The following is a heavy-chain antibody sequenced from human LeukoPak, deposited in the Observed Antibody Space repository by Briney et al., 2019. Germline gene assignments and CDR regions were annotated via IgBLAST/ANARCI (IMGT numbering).Heavy chain of an antibody. Sequence: SETLSLTCTVSGGSISSSSYYWGWIRQPPGKGLEWIGSIYYSGSTYYNPSLKSRVTISVDTSKNQFSLKLSSVTAADTAVYYCARPPVRGYDADYWGQGTLVTVSS. D-gene: IGHD5-12*01. CDR2: IYYSGST. CDR1: GGSISSSSYY. J-gene: IGHJ4*02. CDR3: ARPPVRGYDADY. V-gene: IGHV4-39*01.